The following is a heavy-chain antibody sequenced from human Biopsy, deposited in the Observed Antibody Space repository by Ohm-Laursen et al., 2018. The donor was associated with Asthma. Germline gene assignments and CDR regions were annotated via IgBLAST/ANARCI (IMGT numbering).Heavy chain of an antibody. D-gene: IGHD2-2*01. V-gene: IGHV4-30-2*01. CDR1: GGAISSDGYT. J-gene: IGHJ6*02. CDR3: ARVVGGYCSSTSCYGGYYYGMDV. Sequence: SQTLSLTCAVSGGAISSDGYTWTWIRQPPGKGLEWIGYIYHKGTTYYNPSLKSRVTMSMDMSRNQFSLNLTSVTAADTAVYYCARVVGGYCSSTSCYGGYYYGMDVGGQGTTVTVSS. CDR2: IYHKGTT.